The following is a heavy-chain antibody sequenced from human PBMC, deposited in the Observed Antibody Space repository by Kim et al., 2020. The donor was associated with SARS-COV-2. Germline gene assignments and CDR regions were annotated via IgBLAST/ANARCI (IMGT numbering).Heavy chain of an antibody. Sequence: GRFTISRDDSKNTLYLQMNSLKTEDTAVYYCTTTRITMIVVVTGHDAFDIWGQGTMVTVSS. D-gene: IGHD3-22*01. V-gene: IGHV3-15*01. CDR3: TTTRITMIVVVTGHDAFDI. J-gene: IGHJ3*02.